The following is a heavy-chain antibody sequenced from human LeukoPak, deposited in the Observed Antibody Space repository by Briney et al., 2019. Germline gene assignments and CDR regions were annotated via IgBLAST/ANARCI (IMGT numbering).Heavy chain of an antibody. Sequence: GASVKVSCKASGYTFTSYDINWVRQATGQGLEWMGWMNPNSGNTGYAQKFQGRVTITADKSTSTAYMELSSLRSEDTAVYYCARDLRIGYCSSTSCYPETDYYYGMDVWGQGTTVTVSS. V-gene: IGHV1-8*01. J-gene: IGHJ6*02. D-gene: IGHD2-2*01. CDR1: GYTFTSYD. CDR2: MNPNSGNT. CDR3: ARDLRIGYCSSTSCYPETDYYYGMDV.